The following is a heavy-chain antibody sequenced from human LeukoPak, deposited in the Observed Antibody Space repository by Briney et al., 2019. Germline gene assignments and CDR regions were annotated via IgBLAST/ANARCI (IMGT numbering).Heavy chain of an antibody. CDR3: ARASLERHSYYYGMDV. CDR2: INHSGST. CDR1: GGSFSGYY. D-gene: IGHD1-1*01. J-gene: IGHJ6*02. V-gene: IGHV4-34*01. Sequence: PSETLSLTCAVYGGSFSGYYWSWIRQPPGKGLEWIGEINHSGSTNYNPSLKSRVTISVDTSKNQFSLKLSSVTAADTAVYYCARASLERHSYYYGMDVWGQGTTVTVSS.